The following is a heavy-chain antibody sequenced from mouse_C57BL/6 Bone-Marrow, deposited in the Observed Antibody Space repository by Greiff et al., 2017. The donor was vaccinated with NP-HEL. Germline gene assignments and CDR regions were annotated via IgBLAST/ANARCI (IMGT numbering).Heavy chain of an antibody. CDR3: AIITTVVAREAMDY. CDR2: INPYNGGT. Sequence: EVQLQQSGPVLVKPGASVKMSCKASGYTFTDYYMNWVKQSHGKSLEWIGVINPYNGGTSYNQKFKGKATLTVDKSSSTAYMELNSLTSEDSAVYYCAIITTVVAREAMDYWGQGTSVTVPS. CDR1: GYTFTDYY. J-gene: IGHJ4*01. D-gene: IGHD1-1*01. V-gene: IGHV1-19*01.